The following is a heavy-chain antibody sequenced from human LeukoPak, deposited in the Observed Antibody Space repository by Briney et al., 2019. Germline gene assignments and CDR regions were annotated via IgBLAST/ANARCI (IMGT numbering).Heavy chain of an antibody. Sequence: PGGSLRLSCAASGFTFSSYEMNWVRQAPGKGLEWVAFIRYDGSNKYYADSVKGRFTISRDNSKNTLYLQMNSLRAEDTAVYYCAKDDYGSGSYGWFDPWGQGTLVTVSS. CDR1: GFTFSSYE. J-gene: IGHJ5*02. CDR3: AKDDYGSGSYGWFDP. CDR2: IRYDGSNK. D-gene: IGHD3-10*01. V-gene: IGHV3-30*02.